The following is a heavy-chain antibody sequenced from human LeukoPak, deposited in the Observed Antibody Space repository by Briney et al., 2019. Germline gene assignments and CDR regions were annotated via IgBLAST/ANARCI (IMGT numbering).Heavy chain of an antibody. CDR2: IYPGDSDT. V-gene: IGHV5-51*01. CDR1: GYSFTSYW. CDR3: ARRRGTATGAFDY. D-gene: IGHD5-18*01. J-gene: IGHJ4*02. Sequence: GESLKISCKGSGYSFTSYWIGWVRQMPGKGLERMGIIYPGDSDTRYSPSFQGQVTVSADKSISTAYLQWSSLKASDTAMYYCARRRGTATGAFDYWGQGTLVTVSS.